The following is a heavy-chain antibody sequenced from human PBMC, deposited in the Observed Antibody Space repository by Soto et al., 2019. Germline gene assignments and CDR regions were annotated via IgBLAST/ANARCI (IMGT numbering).Heavy chain of an antibody. Sequence: ASVKVSCKASGYTFFTYDISWVRQAPGQGLEWMGWISTYSGDTKYAQKFQGRVTMTTDMSTTTAYLELRSLRSDDTAVYYCARHHGPTTSENWFDPWGQGTLVTVPQ. CDR3: ARHHGPTTSENWFDP. J-gene: IGHJ5*02. CDR2: ISTYSGDT. CDR1: GYTFFTYD. D-gene: IGHD5-12*01. V-gene: IGHV1-18*01.